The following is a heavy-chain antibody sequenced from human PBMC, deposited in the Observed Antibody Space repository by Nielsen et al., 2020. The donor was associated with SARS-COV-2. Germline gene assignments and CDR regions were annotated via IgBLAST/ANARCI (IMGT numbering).Heavy chain of an antibody. D-gene: IGHD3-10*01. CDR1: GFTFSSYW. V-gene: IGHV3-74*01. CDR3: TSTPLLLWFGESRAFDY. Sequence: GESLKIPCAASGFTFSSYWMHWVRQAPGKGLVWVSRINSDGSTTNYADSVKGRFTISSDNAKNTLYLQMNSLRAEDTAVYYCTSTPLLLWFGESRAFDYWGQGTLVTVSS. J-gene: IGHJ4*02. CDR2: INSDGSTT.